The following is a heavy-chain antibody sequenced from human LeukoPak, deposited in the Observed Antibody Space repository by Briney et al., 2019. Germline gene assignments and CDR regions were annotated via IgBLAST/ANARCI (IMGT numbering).Heavy chain of an antibody. CDR3: ARISDFWSGYLFDY. D-gene: IGHD3-3*01. CDR2: ISSSSSTI. Sequence: HPGGSLRLSCAASGFTFSSYSMNWVRQAPGKGLEGVSYISSSSSTIYYADSVKGRFTISRDNAKNSLYLQMNSLRAEDTAVYYCARISDFWSGYLFDYWGQGTLVTVSS. J-gene: IGHJ4*02. CDR1: GFTFSSYS. V-gene: IGHV3-48*01.